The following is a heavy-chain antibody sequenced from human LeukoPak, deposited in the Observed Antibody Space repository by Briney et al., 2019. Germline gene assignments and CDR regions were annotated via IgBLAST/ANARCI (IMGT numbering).Heavy chain of an antibody. Sequence: GGSLRLSCAASGFTVSTNYMSWVRQAPGKGLEGGSVIYSGGSTYYADSVKGRFTISRHNSKNTLYLQMNSLRAEDTAVYYCAREGRTNGYRYFDSWGQGTLVTVSS. CDR1: GFTVSTNY. V-gene: IGHV3-53*04. J-gene: IGHJ4*02. CDR3: AREGRTNGYRYFDS. CDR2: IYSGGST. D-gene: IGHD2-8*01.